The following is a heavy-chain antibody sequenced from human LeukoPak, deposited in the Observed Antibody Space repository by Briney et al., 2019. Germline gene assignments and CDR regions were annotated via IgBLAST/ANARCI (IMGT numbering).Heavy chain of an antibody. V-gene: IGHV1-24*01. J-gene: IGHJ5*02. CDR2: FDPEDGET. CDR3: ATAKPRLNWFDP. D-gene: IGHD6-19*01. CDR1: GYTLTELS. Sequence: ASVKVSCKVSGYTLTELSMHWVRQAPRKGLEWMGGFDPEDGETIYAQKFQGRVTMTEDTSTDTAYMELSSLRSEDTAVYYCATAKPRLNWFDPWGQGTLVTVSS.